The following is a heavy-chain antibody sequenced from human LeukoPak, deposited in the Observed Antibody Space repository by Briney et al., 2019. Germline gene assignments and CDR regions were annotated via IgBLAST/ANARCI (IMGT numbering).Heavy chain of an antibody. J-gene: IGHJ6*03. CDR2: ISSSSSYV. Sequence: PGGSLRLSCAASGFTFSSYSMNWVRQASGKGLEWVSSISSSSSYVYYADSVKGRFTISRDNAKNSLYLQMNSLRAEDTAVYYCASFGYYDYSVYYYYMDVWGKGTTVTVSS. V-gene: IGHV3-21*01. CDR1: GFTFSSYS. D-gene: IGHD3-16*01. CDR3: ASFGYYDYSVYYYYMDV.